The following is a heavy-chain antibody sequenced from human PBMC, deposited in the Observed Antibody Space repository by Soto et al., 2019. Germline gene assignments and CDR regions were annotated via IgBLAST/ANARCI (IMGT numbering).Heavy chain of an antibody. CDR1: GFTFSSYS. CDR2: ISSSSSYI. J-gene: IGHJ3*02. CDR3: ARVHSSGGYWDAFDI. V-gene: IGHV3-21*01. D-gene: IGHD6-19*01. Sequence: EVQLVESGGGLVKPGGSLRLSCAASGFTFSSYSMNWVRQAPGKGLEWVSSISSSSSYIYYADSVKGRFTISRDNAKNSLYLQMNSLRAEDTAVYYCARVHSSGGYWDAFDIWGQGTMVTVSS.